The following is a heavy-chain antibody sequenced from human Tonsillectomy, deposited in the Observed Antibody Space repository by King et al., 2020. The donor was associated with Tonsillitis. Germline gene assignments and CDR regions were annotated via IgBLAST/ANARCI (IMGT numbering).Heavy chain of an antibody. Sequence: VQLVQSGGGVVQPGRSLRLSCAASGFTFSSYGMHWVRQAPGKGLEWVAVISYDGSNKYYADSVKGRFTISRDNSKNTLYLQMNSLRAEDTAVYYCARDRWFVELKIYYYYYGMDVWGQGTTVTVSS. CDR2: ISYDGSNK. CDR3: ARDRWFVELKIYYYYYGMDV. CDR1: GFTFSSYG. J-gene: IGHJ6*02. D-gene: IGHD3-10*01. V-gene: IGHV3-33*05.